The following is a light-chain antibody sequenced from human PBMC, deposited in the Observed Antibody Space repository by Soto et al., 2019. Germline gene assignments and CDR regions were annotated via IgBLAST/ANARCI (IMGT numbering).Light chain of an antibody. J-gene: IGKJ4*01. CDR2: DVS. Sequence: EIVLTQSPATLSLFPGERATLSCRASQTLGSFLAWYQQKPGQAPRLVISDVSYRASGVPVRFSRSGSGTDFTLTISSLEPEDFAVYYCQPRRDWPLTFGGGTKVEI. CDR3: QPRRDWPLT. V-gene: IGKV3-11*01. CDR1: QTLGSF.